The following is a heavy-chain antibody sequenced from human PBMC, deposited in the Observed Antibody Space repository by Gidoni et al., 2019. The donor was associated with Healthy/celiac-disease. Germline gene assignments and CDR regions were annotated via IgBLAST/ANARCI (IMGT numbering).Heavy chain of an antibody. CDR3: ARGRAAAGNYYFDY. V-gene: IGHV3-53*01. D-gene: IGHD6-13*01. CDR2: IYSGGSK. CDR1: GFTASSNY. Sequence: EVQLVASGGGLIQPGGSLRLSCAASGFTASSNYLSWVRQAPGKGLEWVSVIYSGGSKYYADSVKGRFTISRDNSKNTLYLQMNSLRAEDTAVYYCARGRAAAGNYYFDYWGQGTLVTVSS. J-gene: IGHJ4*02.